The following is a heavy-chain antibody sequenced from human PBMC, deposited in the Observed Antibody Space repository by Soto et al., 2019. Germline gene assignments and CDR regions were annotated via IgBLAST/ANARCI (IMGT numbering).Heavy chain of an antibody. V-gene: IGHV3-23*01. Sequence: PVGSLRLSCAASGFTFSSYAMSWVRQAPGKGLEWVSAISGSGGSTYYADSVRGRFTISRDNSKNTLYLQMNSLRAEDTAVYYCAKDSYDSSGYPLPQDAFDIWGQGTMVTVSS. D-gene: IGHD3-22*01. CDR2: ISGSGGST. CDR3: AKDSYDSSGYPLPQDAFDI. J-gene: IGHJ3*02. CDR1: GFTFSSYA.